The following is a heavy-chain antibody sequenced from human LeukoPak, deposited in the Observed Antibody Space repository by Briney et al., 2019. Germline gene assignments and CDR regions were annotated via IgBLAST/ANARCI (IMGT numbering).Heavy chain of an antibody. J-gene: IGHJ3*02. V-gene: IGHV1-18*01. CDR3: AIRGGGVGAFDI. CDR2: ISIYSGDT. D-gene: IGHD1-26*01. Sequence: ASVKVSCKAFDYTFSNYGISWVRQAPGHGLEWMGWISIYSGDTNYAQKLQGRVTMTTDTSTSTAYMELRSLKSDDTAVYYCAIRGGGVGAFDIWGQGTMVTVSS. CDR1: DYTFSNYG.